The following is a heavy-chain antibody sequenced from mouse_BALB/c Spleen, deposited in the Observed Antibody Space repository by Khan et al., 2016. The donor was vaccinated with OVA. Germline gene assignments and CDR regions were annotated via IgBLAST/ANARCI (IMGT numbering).Heavy chain of an antibody. CDR2: INPYNDGT. CDR1: GYTFTNYV. J-gene: IGHJ4*01. Sequence: EVQLQESGPELVKPGASVKMSCKASGYTFTNYVMHWVKQKPGQGLEWIGYINPYNDGTKYNEKFKGKATLTSDKSSSTAYMELSILTSEDSAVYYGARRGGGYYGNIAPPTMDYWGQGTSVTVSS. V-gene: IGHV1S136*01. D-gene: IGHD1-1*01. CDR3: ARRGGGYYGNIAPPTMDY.